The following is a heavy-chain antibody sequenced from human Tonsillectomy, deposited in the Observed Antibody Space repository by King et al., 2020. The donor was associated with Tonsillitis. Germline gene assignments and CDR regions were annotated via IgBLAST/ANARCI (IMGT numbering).Heavy chain of an antibody. J-gene: IGHJ6*03. D-gene: IGHD2-21*01. V-gene: IGHV1-18*01. Sequence: VQLVQSGAEVKKPGASVKVSCKASGYTFTTYGITWVRQAPGQGLEWMGWISTYNGNTNCAQRFQGRVTMTTDTSTSTVYMELRSLRSDDTAVYYCARVGGYSVLSHYHYFMDVWGTGTTVTVSS. CDR1: GYTFTTYG. CDR2: ISTYNGNT. CDR3: ARVGGYSVLSHYHYFMDV.